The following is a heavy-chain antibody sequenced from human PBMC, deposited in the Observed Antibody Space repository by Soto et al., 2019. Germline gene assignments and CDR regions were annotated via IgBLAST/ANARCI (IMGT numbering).Heavy chain of an antibody. J-gene: IGHJ4*02. D-gene: IGHD3-22*01. CDR3: ARVHESSGYHFDD. CDR1: GGSISSTNW. V-gene: IGHV4-4*02. Sequence: QVQLQESGPGLVKPSGTLSLSCAVSGGSISSTNWWTWVRQPPGKGLEWIGEIYHTASINYNPSLRSRVTLSVDKSKNQFSLKISSVTAADTAVYYCARVHESSGYHFDDWGQGTLVTVSS. CDR2: IYHTASI.